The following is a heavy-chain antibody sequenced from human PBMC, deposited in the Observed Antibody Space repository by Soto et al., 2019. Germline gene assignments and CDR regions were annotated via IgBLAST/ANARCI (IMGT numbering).Heavy chain of an antibody. CDR1: GFSLSTSGVG. J-gene: IGHJ4*02. CDR3: AHSVRGGYNYGYYFLY. D-gene: IGHD5-18*01. V-gene: IGHV2-5*02. CDR2: IYWDDDK. Sequence: QITLKESGPTLVKPTQTLTLTCTFSGFSLSTSGVGLGWIRQPPGKALECLALIYWDDDKRYSPSLTSRLTLTKDTSESQVVLTMNNMDPVDTATYYCAHSVRGGYNYGYYFLYWGQGTLVTVSS.